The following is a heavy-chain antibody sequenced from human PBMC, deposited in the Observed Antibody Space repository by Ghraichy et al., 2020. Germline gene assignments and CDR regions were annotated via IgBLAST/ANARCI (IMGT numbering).Heavy chain of an antibody. CDR3: AITGAIGEFDP. Sequence: GGSLRLSCAASGFTFSSYAISWVRQAPGKGLEWVSAISGSGGSTYYADSVKGRFTISRDNSKNTLYLQMNSLRAEDTAVYYCAITGAIGEFDPWGQGTLVTVSS. CDR2: ISGSGGST. V-gene: IGHV3-23*01. D-gene: IGHD7-27*01. CDR1: GFTFSSYA. J-gene: IGHJ5*02.